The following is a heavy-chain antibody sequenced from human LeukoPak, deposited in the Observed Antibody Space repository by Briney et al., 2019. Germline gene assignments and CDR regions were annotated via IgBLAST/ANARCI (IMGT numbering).Heavy chain of an antibody. CDR2: ISYDGSNK. CDR3: ARDLSYGSGEI. Sequence: PGGSLRLSCAASGFTFSSYGMHWVRQAPGKGLEWVAVISYDGSNKYYADSVKGRFTISRDNSKNTLYLQMNSLRAEDTAVYYCARDLSYGSGEIWGQGTLVTVSS. CDR1: GFTFSSYG. V-gene: IGHV3-30*03. D-gene: IGHD3-10*01. J-gene: IGHJ4*02.